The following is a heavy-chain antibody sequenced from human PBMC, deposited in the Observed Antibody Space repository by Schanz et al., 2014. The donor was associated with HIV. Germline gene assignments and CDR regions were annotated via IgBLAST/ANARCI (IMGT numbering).Heavy chain of an antibody. D-gene: IGHD6-19*01. CDR2: ISYDGSNK. Sequence: VQLLEFGGGSVRPGESLRLSCLASGFTFNNYAMSWVRQAPGKGLEWVAVISYDGSNKYYADSVKGRFTISRDISKNTLYLQMNSLRPEDTAVYYCAKDYVSQWLADYWGQGTLVTVSS. V-gene: IGHV3-30*18. J-gene: IGHJ4*02. CDR3: AKDYVSQWLADY. CDR1: GFTFNNYA.